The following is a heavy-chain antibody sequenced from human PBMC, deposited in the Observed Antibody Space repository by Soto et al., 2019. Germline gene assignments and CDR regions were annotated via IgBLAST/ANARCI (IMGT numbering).Heavy chain of an antibody. Sequence: PGGSLRLSCAASGFTFSNAWMNWVRQAPGKGLERVGRIKSKTDGGATDYAAPVKGRFTISRDDSKNTLYLQMNSLKAEDTAFYYFTHARNWNARTPLQYFDYWGQGTLVTVSS. CDR1: GFTFSNAW. CDR2: IKSKTDGGAT. CDR3: THARNWNARTPLQYFDY. D-gene: IGHD1-20*01. V-gene: IGHV3-15*07. J-gene: IGHJ4*02.